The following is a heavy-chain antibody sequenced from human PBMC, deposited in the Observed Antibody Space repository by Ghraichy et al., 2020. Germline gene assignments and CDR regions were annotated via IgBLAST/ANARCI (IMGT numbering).Heavy chain of an antibody. D-gene: IGHD2-8*01. CDR1: GFTFSDYY. CDR2: VSSTSSYT. J-gene: IGHJ4*02. Sequence: GGSLRLSCAASGFTFSDYYLSWIRQAPGKGLEWVSYVSSTSSYTIYADSVKGRFTISRDNAKNSLYLQMNSLRAEDTAVYYCVRTSNGYCINGQCHIDYWGQGTRVTVSS. CDR3: VRTSNGYCINGQCHIDY. V-gene: IGHV3-11*06.